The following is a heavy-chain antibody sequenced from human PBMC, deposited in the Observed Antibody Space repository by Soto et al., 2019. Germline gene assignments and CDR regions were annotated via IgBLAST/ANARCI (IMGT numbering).Heavy chain of an antibody. J-gene: IGHJ4*02. V-gene: IGHV3-7*03. CDR2: IKQDGSEK. CDR1: GCTFSSYW. CDR3: AKHESYAPFDY. Sequence: GGSLRLCCAASGCTFSSYWMSWVRQAPGKGLEWVATIKQDGSEKYYVDSVKGRFTISRDNSKNTLYLQMNSLRAEDTAVYYCAKHESYAPFDYWGQGALVSVSS. D-gene: IGHD1-26*01.